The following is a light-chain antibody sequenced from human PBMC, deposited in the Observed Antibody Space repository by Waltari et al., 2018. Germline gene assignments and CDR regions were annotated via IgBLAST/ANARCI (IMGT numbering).Light chain of an antibody. CDR1: SLTTYA. CDR2: SVD. CDR3: NSRDPTTNAVV. V-gene: IGLV3-19*01. Sequence: SSELTQDPAVSVALGQTVRITCQGDSLTTYAANWYQQRPGKAPILVIFSVDDRPSGIPDRFSGSSSGDTASLTITGAQAEDEADYYCNSRDPTTNAVVFGGGTRLTVL. J-gene: IGLJ2*01.